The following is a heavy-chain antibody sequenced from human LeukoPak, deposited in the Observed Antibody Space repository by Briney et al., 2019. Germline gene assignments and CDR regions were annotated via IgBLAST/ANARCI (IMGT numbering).Heavy chain of an antibody. CDR3: ARGPWFGELLGY. V-gene: IGHV3-53*01. D-gene: IGHD3-10*01. J-gene: IGHJ4*02. Sequence: GGSLRLSCSASGFTVSSNYMSWVRQAPGKGLEWASVIYSGGSTYYADSVKGRFTISRDNSKNTLYLQMNSLRAEDTAVYYCARGPWFGELLGYWGQGTLVTVSS. CDR1: GFTVSSNY. CDR2: IYSGGST.